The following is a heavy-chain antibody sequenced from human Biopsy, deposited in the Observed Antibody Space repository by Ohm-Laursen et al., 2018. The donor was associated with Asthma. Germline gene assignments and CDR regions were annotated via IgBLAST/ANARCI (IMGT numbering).Heavy chain of an antibody. V-gene: IGHV3-30*03. CDR2: ISFDGSNK. CDR1: GFTFSNYG. J-gene: IGHJ4*02. D-gene: IGHD1-14*01. CDR3: ARDGPELPTELDY. Sequence: SLRLSCAASGFTFSNYGMHWVRQAPGKGLDRVAVISFDGSNKNYTDSVKGRFTISRDNAKNSLYLQMNSLRAEDTAVYYCARDGPELPTELDYWGPGTLVTVSS.